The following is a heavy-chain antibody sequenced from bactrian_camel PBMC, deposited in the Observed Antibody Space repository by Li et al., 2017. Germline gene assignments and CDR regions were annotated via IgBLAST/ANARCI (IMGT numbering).Heavy chain of an antibody. CDR1: GFTFSSYS. Sequence: HVQLVESGGGLVQPGGSLRLSCAASGFTFSSYSMNWVRQAPGKGLEWVSNIRNDGSSTVYASSVKCRFTISRDNAKNTVYLQMNSLQSEDTALYYCATDHDLRLRTVLGAKGTYNYWGQGTQVTVS. D-gene: IGHD3*01. CDR3: ATDHDLRLRTVLGAKGTYNY. CDR2: IRNDGSST. V-gene: IGHV3-2*01. J-gene: IGHJ4*01.